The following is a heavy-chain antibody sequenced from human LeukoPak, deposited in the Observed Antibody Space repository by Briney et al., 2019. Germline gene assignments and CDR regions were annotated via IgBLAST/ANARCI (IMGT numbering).Heavy chain of an antibody. D-gene: IGHD6-19*01. J-gene: IGHJ4*02. CDR1: GYTLTSYD. V-gene: IGHV1-18*01. CDR2: ISAYNGNT. CDR3: ARAGGTIAVAGNFDY. Sequence: ASVKVSCKASGYTLTSYDISWVRQAPGQGLEWMGWISAYNGNTNYAQKLQGRVTMTTDTSTSTAYMELRSLRSDDTAVYYCARAGGTIAVAGNFDYWGQGTLVTVSS.